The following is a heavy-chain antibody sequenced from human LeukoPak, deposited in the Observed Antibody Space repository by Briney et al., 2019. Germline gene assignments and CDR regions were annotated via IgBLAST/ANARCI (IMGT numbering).Heavy chain of an antibody. CDR2: INPSGGST. CDR3: ARGGEAYCSGGSCHFDY. Sequence: GASVKVSCKASGYTFTSYYMHWVRQAPGQGLEWMGIINPSGGSTSYAQKFQGRVTMTRDTSTSTVYMELSSLRSEDTAVYYCARGGEAYCSGGSCHFDYWGQGTLVTVSP. D-gene: IGHD2-15*01. J-gene: IGHJ4*02. CDR1: GYTFTSYY. V-gene: IGHV1-46*01.